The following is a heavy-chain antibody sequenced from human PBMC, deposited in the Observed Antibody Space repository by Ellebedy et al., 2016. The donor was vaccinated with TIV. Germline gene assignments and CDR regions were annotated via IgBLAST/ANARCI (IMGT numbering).Heavy chain of an antibody. Sequence: PGGSLRLSCAASGFTFSNYAMSWVRQAPGKGLEWVSSISGSGGTTSYADSVKGRFTISRDNSKNTLSLQMNSLRAEDTAIYYCAKTVVSTGNTGYDAFDIWGQGTVVTVSS. V-gene: IGHV3-23*01. CDR2: ISGSGGTT. CDR3: AKTVVSTGNTGYDAFDI. CDR1: GFTFSNYA. J-gene: IGHJ3*02. D-gene: IGHD1-7*01.